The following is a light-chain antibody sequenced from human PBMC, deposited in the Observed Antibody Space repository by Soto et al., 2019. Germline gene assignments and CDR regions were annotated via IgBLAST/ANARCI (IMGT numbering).Light chain of an antibody. CDR3: QQYNSYSPETT. CDR2: DAS. CDR1: QRISSW. V-gene: IGKV1-5*01. J-gene: IGKJ1*01. Sequence: DIQMTQSPSTLSASVGDRVTITCRASQRISSWLAWYQQKPGKAPKLLIYDASSLESGVPSRFSGSGSGTEFTLTISSLQPDDFPTYYCQQYNSYSPETTFGQGTKVEIK.